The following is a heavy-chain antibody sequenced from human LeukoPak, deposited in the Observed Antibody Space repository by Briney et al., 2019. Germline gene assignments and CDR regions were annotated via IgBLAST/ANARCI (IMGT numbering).Heavy chain of an antibody. CDR3: AKDSAL. CDR1: GITFSNYD. D-gene: IGHD3-10*01. CDR2: ISGSGRST. V-gene: IGHV3-23*01. Sequence: GGSLRLSCVASGITFSNYDMRWVRQAPGKGLEWVSSISGSGRSTYYAESVKGRFTISRDNSKNTLDLHMYSLRAEDTAVYYCAKDSALWGQGTLVTVAS. J-gene: IGHJ4*02.